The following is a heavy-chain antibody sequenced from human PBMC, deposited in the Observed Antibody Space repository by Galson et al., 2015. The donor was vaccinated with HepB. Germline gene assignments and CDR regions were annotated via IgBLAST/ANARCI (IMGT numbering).Heavy chain of an antibody. V-gene: IGHV5-51*01. CDR3: ARGALPRDYDILTGSPAYWYFDL. CDR1: GYSFTSYW. Sequence: SGAEVKQPGESLTISCKGSGYSFTSYWIGWVRQMPGKGLEWMGIIYPGDSDTRYSPSFQGQVTISADKSISTAYLQWSSLKASDTAMYYCARGALPRDYDILTGSPAYWYFDLWGRGTLVTVSS. CDR2: IYPGDSDT. D-gene: IGHD3-9*01. J-gene: IGHJ2*01.